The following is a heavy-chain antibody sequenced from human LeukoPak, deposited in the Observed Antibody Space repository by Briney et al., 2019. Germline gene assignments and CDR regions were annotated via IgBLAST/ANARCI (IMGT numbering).Heavy chain of an antibody. CDR3: ARDFLDYGDSRGRIFDY. CDR1: GGSISSSSYY. CDR2: IHYSGST. Sequence: PSETLSLTCTVSGGSISSSSYYWGWIRQPPGKGLEWIGSIHYSGSTYYNPSLKSRVTISVDTSKNQFSLKLSSVTAADTAVYYCARDFLDYGDSRGRIFDYWGQGTLVTVSS. V-gene: IGHV4-39*07. D-gene: IGHD4-17*01. J-gene: IGHJ4*02.